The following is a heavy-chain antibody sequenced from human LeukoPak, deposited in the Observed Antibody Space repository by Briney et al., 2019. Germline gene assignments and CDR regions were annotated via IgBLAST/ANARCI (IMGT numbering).Heavy chain of an antibody. CDR1: GGSFSRYY. D-gene: IGHD1-1*01. CDR2: IDHRGDT. Sequence: KPSETLSLTCAVCGGSFSRYYWSWIRQSPGKGLEWIAEIDHRGDTNYNPSVKSRVTISVDTSKNQFSLKVRSLSAADTAVYYCARGPTISETGYFDFWGQGTLVTVSS. V-gene: IGHV4-34*01. CDR3: ARGPTISETGYFDF. J-gene: IGHJ4*03.